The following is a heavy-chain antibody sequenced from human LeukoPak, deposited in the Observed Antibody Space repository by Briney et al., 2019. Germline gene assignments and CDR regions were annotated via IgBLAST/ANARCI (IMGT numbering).Heavy chain of an antibody. CDR3: AGVVGDSSGYYFPDY. V-gene: IGHV1-46*01. J-gene: IGHJ4*02. D-gene: IGHD3-22*01. Sequence: GASVKVSCKASGYTFTSYYMHWVRQAPGQGLEWMGIINPSGGSTSYAQKFQGRVTMTRDTSTSTVYTELSSLRSEDTAVYYCAGVVGDSSGYYFPDYWGQGTLVTVSS. CDR2: INPSGGST. CDR1: GYTFTSYY.